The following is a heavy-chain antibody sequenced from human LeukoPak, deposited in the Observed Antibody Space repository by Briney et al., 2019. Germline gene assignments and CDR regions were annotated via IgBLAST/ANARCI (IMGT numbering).Heavy chain of an antibody. CDR3: AINGYYYGSGSYYNYYYYYMDV. CDR1: GGSISSSSYY. Sequence: SETLSLTCTVFGGSISSSSYYWGWIRQPPGKGLEWIGSIYYSGSTYYNPSLKSRVTISVDTSKNQFSLKLSSVTAADTAVYYCAINGYYYGSGSYYNYYYYYMDVWGKGTTVTISS. D-gene: IGHD3-10*01. V-gene: IGHV4-39*01. CDR2: IYYSGST. J-gene: IGHJ6*03.